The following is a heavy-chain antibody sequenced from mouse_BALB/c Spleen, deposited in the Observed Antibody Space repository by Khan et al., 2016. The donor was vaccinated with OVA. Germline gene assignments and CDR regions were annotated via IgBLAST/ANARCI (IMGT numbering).Heavy chain of an antibody. Sequence: QVQLKESGPGLVAPSQSLSITCTISGFSLTNYGVHWVRQPPGKGLEWLVVIWSDGSTTYNSALKSRLTISKDNSESQVFLKMNSRQTDDTAMYFCARQPYYHYNIMDYWGQGTSVTVSS. CDR2: IWSDGST. D-gene: IGHD2-10*01. CDR3: ARQPYYHYNIMDY. J-gene: IGHJ4*01. CDR1: GFSLTNYG. V-gene: IGHV2-6-1*01.